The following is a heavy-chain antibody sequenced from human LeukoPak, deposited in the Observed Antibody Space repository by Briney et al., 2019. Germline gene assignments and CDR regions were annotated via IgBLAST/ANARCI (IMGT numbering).Heavy chain of an antibody. J-gene: IGHJ6*02. D-gene: IGHD3-10*01. V-gene: IGHV4-34*01. Sequence: SETLSLTCDVYGGSVIGHYWGWLRQSPGKGLEWVGEINQSGSTNYNPSLKNRVTISIDTSKNQSSLSLSAVTAADTAIYYCARGGIMVRQSINFHFFYGMDVWGQGTTVTVSS. CDR3: ARGGIMVRQSINFHFFYGMDV. CDR1: GGSVIGHY. CDR2: INQSGST.